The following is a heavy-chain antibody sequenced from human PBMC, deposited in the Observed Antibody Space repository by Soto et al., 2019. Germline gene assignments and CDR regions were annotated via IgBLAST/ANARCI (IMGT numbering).Heavy chain of an antibody. Sequence: QVQLVQSGAEVKKPGSSVKVSCKASGGTFSSYAISWVRQAPGQGLGWMGGIIPIFGTANYAQKFQGRVTITADESTSKAYMELSSLRSEDTAVYYCARQYYDFWSGYYLGYYYYGMDVWGQGTTVTVSS. CDR3: ARQYYDFWSGYYLGYYYYGMDV. J-gene: IGHJ6*02. V-gene: IGHV1-69*01. CDR2: IIPIFGTA. CDR1: GGTFSSYA. D-gene: IGHD3-3*01.